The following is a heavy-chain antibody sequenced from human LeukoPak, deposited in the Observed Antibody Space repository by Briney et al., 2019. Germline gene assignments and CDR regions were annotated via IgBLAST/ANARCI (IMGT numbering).Heavy chain of an antibody. D-gene: IGHD6-6*01. CDR1: GFTLSSYS. V-gene: IGHV3-21*01. J-gene: IGHJ4*02. CDR3: ARGATYSSSSPDY. CDR2: ISSSGSYI. Sequence: GGSLRLSCAASGFTLSSYSMNWARQAPGKGLEWVSAISSSGSYIYYADSVKGRFTISRDNAKNSLYLQMNSLRAEDTAVYYCARGATYSSSSPDYWGQGTLVTVSS.